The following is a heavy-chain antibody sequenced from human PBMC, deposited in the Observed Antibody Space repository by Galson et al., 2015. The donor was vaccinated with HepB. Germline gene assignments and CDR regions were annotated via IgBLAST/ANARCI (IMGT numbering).Heavy chain of an antibody. J-gene: IGHJ4*02. CDR3: ARDPTLPDCSGGSCYSEPYFDY. CDR2: IWYDGSNK. Sequence: SLRLSCAASGFTFSSYGMHWVRQAPGKGLEWVAVIWYDGSNKYYADSVKGRFTISRDNSKNTLYLQMNSLRAEDTAVYYCARDPTLPDCSGGSCYSEPYFDYWGQGTLVTVSS. CDR1: GFTFSSYG. V-gene: IGHV3-33*08. D-gene: IGHD2-15*01.